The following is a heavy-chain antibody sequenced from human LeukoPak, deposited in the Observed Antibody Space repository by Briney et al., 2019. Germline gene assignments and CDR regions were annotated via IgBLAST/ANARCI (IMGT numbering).Heavy chain of an antibody. CDR1: GGSMSPYH. V-gene: IGHV4-59*12. Sequence: PSETLSLTCTVSGGSMSPYHWGWIRQPPGKGLEWTGYIYYSGSTNYNPSLSSRVTISVDTSRNQFSLRLSSVTAADTAVYYCARDRFENLYDFWSGYTLGYGMDVWGQGTTVTVSS. J-gene: IGHJ6*02. CDR2: IYYSGST. D-gene: IGHD3-3*01. CDR3: ARDRFENLYDFWSGYTLGYGMDV.